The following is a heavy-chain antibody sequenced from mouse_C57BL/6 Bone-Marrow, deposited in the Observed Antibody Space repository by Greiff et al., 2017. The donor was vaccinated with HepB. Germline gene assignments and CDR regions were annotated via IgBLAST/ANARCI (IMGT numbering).Heavy chain of an antibody. CDR1: GYTFTSYW. J-gene: IGHJ2*01. D-gene: IGHD1-1*01. CDR3: ARWGHYYGSSLYFDY. V-gene: IGHV1-52*01. Sequence: QVQLQQSGAELVRPGSSVKLSCKASGYTFTSYWMHWVKQRPIQGLEWIGNIDPSDSETHYNQKFKDKATLTVDKSSSTAYMQLSSLTSEDSAVYYCARWGHYYGSSLYFDYWGQGTTLTVSS. CDR2: IDPSDSET.